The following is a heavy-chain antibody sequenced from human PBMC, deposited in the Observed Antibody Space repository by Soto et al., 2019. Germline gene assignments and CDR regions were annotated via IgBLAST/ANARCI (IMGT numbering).Heavy chain of an antibody. V-gene: IGHV4-31*03. J-gene: IGHJ5*02. Sequence: SETLSLTCTVSGGSISSGGYYWSWIRQHPGKGLEWIGYIYYSGSTYYNPSLKSRVTISVDTSKNQLSLKLGSVTAADTAVYYCARENPDNNWFDPWGQGTLVTVSS. CDR1: GGSISSGGYY. CDR3: ARENPDNNWFDP. CDR2: IYYSGST.